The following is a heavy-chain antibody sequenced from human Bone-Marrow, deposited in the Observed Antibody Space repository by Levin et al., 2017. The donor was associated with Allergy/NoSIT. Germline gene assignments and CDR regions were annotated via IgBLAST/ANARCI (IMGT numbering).Heavy chain of an antibody. D-gene: IGHD3/OR15-3a*01. CDR1: GGSITGLTHY. J-gene: IGHJ4*02. Sequence: GSLRLSCTVSGGSITGLTHYWDWIRQPPGTGLEWIGSIFYSGTTYYNPSLKSRLTMSVDTSKTQFSLRLSSVTAADTAVYYCARRAQYDVFGYHVIDYWGQGTLVTVS. CDR2: IFYSGTT. CDR3: ARRAQYDVFGYHVIDY. V-gene: IGHV4-39*01.